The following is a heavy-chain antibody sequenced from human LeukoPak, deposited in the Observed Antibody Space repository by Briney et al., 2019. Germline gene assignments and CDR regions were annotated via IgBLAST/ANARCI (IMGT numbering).Heavy chain of an antibody. J-gene: IGHJ4*02. CDR3: ARGPNSNWSGLDF. V-gene: IGHV3-74*01. Sequence: GGSLRLSCTASGFSFSSHWMHWARQLPGKGLVWVSRISPTGSTTSYADSVKGRFTVSRDNAKNTLYLQVNNLRAEDTAVYYCARGPNSNWSGLDFWGQGSLLTVSS. CDR1: GFSFSSHW. CDR2: ISPTGSTT. D-gene: IGHD6-6*01.